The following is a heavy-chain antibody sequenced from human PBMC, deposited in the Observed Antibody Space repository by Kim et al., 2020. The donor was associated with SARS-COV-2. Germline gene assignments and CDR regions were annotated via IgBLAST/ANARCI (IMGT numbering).Heavy chain of an antibody. CDR1: GFTVSSNY. Sequence: GSLRLSCAASGFTVSSNYMSWVRQAPGKGLEWVSVIYSGGSTYYADSVKGRFTISRDNSKNTLYLQMNSLRAEDTAVYYCARDRWKQYYFDYWGQGTLVTVSS. V-gene: IGHV3-53*01. J-gene: IGHJ4*02. CDR2: IYSGGST. CDR3: ARDRWKQYYFDY. D-gene: IGHD5-18*01.